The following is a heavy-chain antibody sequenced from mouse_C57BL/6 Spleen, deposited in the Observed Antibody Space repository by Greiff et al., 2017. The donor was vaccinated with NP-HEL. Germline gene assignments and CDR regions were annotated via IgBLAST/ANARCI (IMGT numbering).Heavy chain of an antibody. CDR3: ARDIYYGFAY. CDR1: GYSITSGYY. V-gene: IGHV3-6*01. Sequence: EVKLMESGPGLVKPSQSLSLTCSVTGYSITSGYYWNWIRQFPGNKLEWMGYISYDGSNNYNPSLKNRISITRDTSKNQFFLKLNSVTTEDTATYYCARDIYYGFAYWGQGTLVTVSA. J-gene: IGHJ3*01. D-gene: IGHD2-1*01. CDR2: ISYDGSN.